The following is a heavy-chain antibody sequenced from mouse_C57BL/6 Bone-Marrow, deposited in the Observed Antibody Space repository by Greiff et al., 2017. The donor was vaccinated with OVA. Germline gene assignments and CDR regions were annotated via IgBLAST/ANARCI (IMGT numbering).Heavy chain of an antibody. CDR3: ARDGHYYGSSHWYFDV. V-gene: IGHV5-16*01. CDR2: INYDGSST. D-gene: IGHD1-1*01. J-gene: IGHJ1*03. Sequence: EVKLVESEGGLVQPGSSMKLSCTASGFTFSDYYMAWVRQVPEKGLEWVANINYDGSSTYYLDSLKSRFIISRDNAKNILYLQMSSLKSEDTATYYCARDGHYYGSSHWYFDVWGTGTTVTVSS. CDR1: GFTFSDYY.